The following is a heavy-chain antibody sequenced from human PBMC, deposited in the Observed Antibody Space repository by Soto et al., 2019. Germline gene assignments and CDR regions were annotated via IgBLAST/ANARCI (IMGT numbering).Heavy chain of an antibody. CDR1: GGYISGCC. CDR2: IYYSGST. J-gene: IGHJ4*01. D-gene: IGHD5-18*01. Sequence: SETLSLTCTVSGGYISGCCWSWGRQPPGKGKGWIGYIYYSGSTNYNPSLKSRVTISVDTAKNQFSLKLSAMTAADTAAYDWERHGRVLLYSYDTFVVRGPGTPVPV. CDR3: ERHGRVLLYSYDTFVV. V-gene: IGHV4-59*01.